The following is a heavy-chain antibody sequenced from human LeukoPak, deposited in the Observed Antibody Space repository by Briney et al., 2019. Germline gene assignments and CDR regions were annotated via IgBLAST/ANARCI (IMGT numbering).Heavy chain of an antibody. J-gene: IGHJ6*02. V-gene: IGHV1-18*01. CDR1: GYTFTSYG. CDR3: ARDPIGDYYYYYYYGMDV. CDR2: ISAYNGNT. D-gene: IGHD4-17*01. Sequence: ASVKVSCKASGYTFTSYGISWVRQAPGQGLKWMGWISAYNGNTNYAQKLQGRVTMTTDTSTSTAYMELRSLRSDDTAVYYCARDPIGDYYYYYYYGMDVWGQGTTVTVSS.